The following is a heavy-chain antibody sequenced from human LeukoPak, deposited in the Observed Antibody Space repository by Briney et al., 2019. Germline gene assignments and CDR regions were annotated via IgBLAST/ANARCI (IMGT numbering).Heavy chain of an antibody. CDR2: IIPIFATA. J-gene: IGHJ4*02. CDR1: GYTFDSYG. CDR3: ARQYYYDSSGYLFAAGFDY. Sequence: SVKVSCKASGYTFDSYGISWVRQAPGQGLEWMGRIIPIFATASYAQKFQGRVTITTDESTSTAYMELSSLRSEDTAVYYCARQYYYDSSGYLFAAGFDYWGQGTLVTVSS. V-gene: IGHV1-69*05. D-gene: IGHD3-22*01.